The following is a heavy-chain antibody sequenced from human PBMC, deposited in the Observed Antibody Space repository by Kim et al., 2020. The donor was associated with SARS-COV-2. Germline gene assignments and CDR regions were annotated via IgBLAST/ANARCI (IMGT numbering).Heavy chain of an antibody. Sequence: SLKGRFTVSRDKEKNSVYLEMNSVRDEDTAVYYCARARGGVLDYWGQGTLVTVSS. CDR3: ARARGGVLDY. V-gene: IGHV3-11*04. D-gene: IGHD3-16*01. J-gene: IGHJ4*02.